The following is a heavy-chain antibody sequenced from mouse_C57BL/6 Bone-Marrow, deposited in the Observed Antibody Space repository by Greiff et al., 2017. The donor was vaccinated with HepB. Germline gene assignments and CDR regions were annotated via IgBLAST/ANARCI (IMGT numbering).Heavy chain of an antibody. CDR2: IDPNRGGT. V-gene: IGHV1-72*01. J-gene: IGHJ3*01. D-gene: IGHD1-1*01. CDR1: GYTFTSYW. Sequence: VQLQQPGAELVKPGASVKLSCKASGYTFTSYWMHWVKQRPGRGLEWIGRIDPNRGGTKYNEKFKSKATLTVDKPSSTAYMQLSSLTSEDSAVYYCARSGSISLITTAFAYWGQGTLVTVSA. CDR3: ARSGSISLITTAFAY.